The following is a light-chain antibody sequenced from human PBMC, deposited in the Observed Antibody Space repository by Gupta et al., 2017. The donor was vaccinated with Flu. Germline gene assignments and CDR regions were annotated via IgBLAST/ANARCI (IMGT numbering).Light chain of an antibody. J-gene: IGKJ1*01. CDR2: LAS. V-gene: IGKV2-28*01. CDR3: RQALQTPGT. Sequence: DIVMIQSPLSLPVTPGEPASISCRSSQGLLHSNGYNYLDWYLQKPGQSPQLLIYLASKRASGVPDRFSGSGSGTDFTLKISRVEAEDVGVYYCRQALQTPGTFGQGTKVDIK. CDR1: QGLLHSNGYNY.